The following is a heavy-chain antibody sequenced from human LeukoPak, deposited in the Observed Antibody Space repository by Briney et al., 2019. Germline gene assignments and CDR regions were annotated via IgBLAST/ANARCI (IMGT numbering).Heavy chain of an antibody. J-gene: IGHJ4*02. CDR1: GFTFSSYA. Sequence: GGSLRLSCAASGFTFSSYAMSWVRQAPGKGLEWVSYIGSSGSTKYYADSVKGRFTISRDNAKNSLYLQMNSLRDEDTAVYYCARDWTYCFDYWGQGTLVTVSS. V-gene: IGHV3-48*02. CDR2: IGSSGSTK. CDR3: ARDWTYCFDY. D-gene: IGHD1-1*01.